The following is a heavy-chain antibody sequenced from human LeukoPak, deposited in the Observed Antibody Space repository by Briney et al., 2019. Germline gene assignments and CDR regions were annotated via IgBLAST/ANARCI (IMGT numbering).Heavy chain of an antibody. V-gene: IGHV4-39*07. J-gene: IGHJ6*03. CDR3: ARFPGGAEYRHYYYMDV. CDR2: IYYSGST. D-gene: IGHD1-14*01. Sequence: PSETLSLTCSVSGDSISTSSYYWGWLRQPPGKGLEWIGTIYYSGSTYYNPSLTSRVTISVDTSKNQFSLKLSSVTAADTAVYYCARFPGGAEYRHYYYMDVWGKGTTVTVSS. CDR1: GDSISTSSYY.